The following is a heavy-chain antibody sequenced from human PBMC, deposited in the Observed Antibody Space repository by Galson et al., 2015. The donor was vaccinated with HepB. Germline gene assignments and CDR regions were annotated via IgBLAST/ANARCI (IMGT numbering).Heavy chain of an antibody. Sequence: ETLSLTCSVSGFSISSGCHWGWIRQPPGRGLEWIGSIFHSGTTYYNPSLKSRVTISVDTSKNQFSLRLSSVTAADTAVYYCARDAYDTQLWGQGTLVTVSS. V-gene: IGHV4-38-2*02. CDR3: ARDAYDTQL. CDR1: GFSISSGCH. J-gene: IGHJ4*02. D-gene: IGHD3-22*01. CDR2: IFHSGTT.